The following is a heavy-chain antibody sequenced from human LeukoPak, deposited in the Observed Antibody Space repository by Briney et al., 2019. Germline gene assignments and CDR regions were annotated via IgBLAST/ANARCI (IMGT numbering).Heavy chain of an antibody. V-gene: IGHV4-59*01. J-gene: IGHJ4*02. CDR1: GGSISSYY. CDR2: IYYSGST. Sequence: PSETLSLTCNVSGGSISSYYWSWIRQPPGKGLEWIGYIYYSGSTNYNPSLKSRVTISVDTSKNQFSLKLSSVTAADTAVYYCARAVMTHGAQYDFWSGYYPYYFDYWGQGTLVTVSS. CDR3: ARAVMTHGAQYDFWSGYYPYYFDY. D-gene: IGHD3-3*01.